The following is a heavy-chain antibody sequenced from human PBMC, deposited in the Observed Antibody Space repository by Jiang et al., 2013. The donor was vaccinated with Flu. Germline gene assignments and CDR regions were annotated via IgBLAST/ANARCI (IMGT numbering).Heavy chain of an antibody. CDR3: ARQHGPGYSSGWYGIDY. CDR1: GYSFTSYW. CDR2: IDPSDSYT. D-gene: IGHD6-19*01. V-gene: IGHV5-10-1*01. J-gene: IGHJ4*02. Sequence: GAEVKKPGESLRISCKGSGYSFTSYWISWVRQMPGKGLEWMGRIDPSDSYTNYSPSFQGHVTISADKSISTAYLQWSSLKASDTAMYYCARQHGPGYSSGWYGIDYWGQGTLVTVSS.